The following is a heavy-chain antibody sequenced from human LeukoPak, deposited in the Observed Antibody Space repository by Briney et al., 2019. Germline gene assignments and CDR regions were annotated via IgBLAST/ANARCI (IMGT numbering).Heavy chain of an antibody. CDR3: AKYVSAKGPPYALDV. J-gene: IGHJ6*02. V-gene: IGHV3-23*01. D-gene: IGHD2/OR15-2a*01. CDR2: ISASGGST. Sequence: QPGGSLRLSCAASEFTFSSYAMQWVRQAPGKGLEWVSGISASGGSTWYADSVKGRFTISRDNSKNTLYLQMNSLRAEDTAVYYCAKYVSAKGPPYALDVWGQGTMVTVSS. CDR1: EFTFSSYA.